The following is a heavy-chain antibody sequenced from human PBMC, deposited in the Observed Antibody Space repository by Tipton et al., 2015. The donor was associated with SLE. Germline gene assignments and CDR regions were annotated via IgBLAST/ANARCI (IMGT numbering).Heavy chain of an antibody. CDR3: TRGTGSRHYYSMDV. Sequence: SLRLSCAASGFTFSTYSMNWVRQAPGKGLEWVSSISSSGTYMHYADSVTGRFTISRDNADKSLSLHMNSLRAEDTALYYCTRGTGSRHYYSMDVGGSGTTVTVSS. J-gene: IGHJ6*03. CDR1: GFTFSTYS. V-gene: IGHV3-21*01. CDR2: ISSSGTYM.